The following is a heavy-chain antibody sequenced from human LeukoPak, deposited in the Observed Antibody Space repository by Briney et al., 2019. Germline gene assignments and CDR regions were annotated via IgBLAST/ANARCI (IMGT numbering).Heavy chain of an antibody. J-gene: IGHJ3*02. CDR2: ISGSGGST. D-gene: IGHD6-19*01. CDR3: ARDREQWVPLGALDI. V-gene: IGHV3-23*01. Sequence: SGGSLRLSCAASGFTFSSYAMSWVRQAPGKGLEWVSAISGSGGSTYYADSVKGRFTISRDNSKNTLYLQMNSLRAEDTAVYYCARDREQWVPLGALDIWGQGTMVTVSS. CDR1: GFTFSSYA.